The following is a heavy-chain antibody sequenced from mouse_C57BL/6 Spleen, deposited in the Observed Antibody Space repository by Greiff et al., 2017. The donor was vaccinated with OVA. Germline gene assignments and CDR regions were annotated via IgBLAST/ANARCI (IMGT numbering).Heavy chain of an antibody. J-gene: IGHJ3*01. Sequence: VQLQQSGAELVRPGASVTLSCKASGYTFTDYEMHWVKQTPVHGLEWIGAIDPETGGTAYNQKFKGKAILTADKSSSTAYMELRSLTSEDSAVYYCTRWDDGYYWFAYWGQGTLVTVSA. V-gene: IGHV1-15*01. CDR3: TRWDDGYYWFAY. CDR2: IDPETGGT. D-gene: IGHD2-3*01. CDR1: GYTFTDYE.